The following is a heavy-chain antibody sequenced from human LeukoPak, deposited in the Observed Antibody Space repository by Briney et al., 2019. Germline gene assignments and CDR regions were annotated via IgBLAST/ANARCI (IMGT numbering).Heavy chain of an antibody. J-gene: IGHJ3*02. CDR1: GGSFSGYY. V-gene: IGHV4-34*01. CDR3: ARGALGFCSSTSCSDAFDI. Sequence: SETLSLTCAVYGGSFSGYYWSWIRQPPGKGLEWIGEINHSGSTNHNPSLKSRVTISVDTSKNQFSLKLSSVTAADTAVYYCARGALGFCSSTSCSDAFDIWGQGTMVTVSS. CDR2: INHSGST. D-gene: IGHD2-2*01.